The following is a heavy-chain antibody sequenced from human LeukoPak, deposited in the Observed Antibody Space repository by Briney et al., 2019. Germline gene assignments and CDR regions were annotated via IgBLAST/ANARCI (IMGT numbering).Heavy chain of an antibody. CDR3: ARDQLGGDPGDYYYYYMDV. V-gene: IGHV3-49*03. D-gene: IGHD2-21*01. CDR2: IRSKIYGGAI. J-gene: IGHJ6*03. CDR1: GFTFGDYA. Sequence: GGSLRLSCTTSGFTFGDYAMGWFRQAPGKGLEWVGLIRSKIYGGAIEYAASVKGRFTISRDDSKSIAYLQMNSLRIEDTGLYYCARDQLGGDPGDYYYYYMDVWGKGTTVTVSS.